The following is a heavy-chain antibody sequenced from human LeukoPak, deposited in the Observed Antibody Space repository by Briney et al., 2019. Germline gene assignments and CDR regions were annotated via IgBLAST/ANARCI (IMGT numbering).Heavy chain of an antibody. Sequence: GESLKISCKGSGSRFTSYWISWVRQMPGKGLEWMGRIDPSDSYTNYSPSFQGHVTISADKSISTAYLQRSSLKASDTAMYYCASPLFGEFGAFDIWGQGTMVTVSS. CDR2: IDPSDSYT. CDR3: ASPLFGEFGAFDI. J-gene: IGHJ3*02. D-gene: IGHD3-10*01. V-gene: IGHV5-10-1*01. CDR1: GSRFTSYW.